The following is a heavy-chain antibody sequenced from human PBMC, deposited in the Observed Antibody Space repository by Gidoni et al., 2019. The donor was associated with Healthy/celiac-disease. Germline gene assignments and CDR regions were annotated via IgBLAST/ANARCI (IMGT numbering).Heavy chain of an antibody. V-gene: IGHV4-59*08. Sequence: QVQLQESGPGLVKPSETLSLTCTVSGGSISSYYWSWIRQPPGKGLEWIGYIYYSGSTNYNPSLKSRVTISVDTSKNQFSLKLSSVTAADTAVYYCARLYFDWLHFDYWGQGTLVTVSS. CDR1: GGSISSYY. CDR3: ARLYFDWLHFDY. D-gene: IGHD3-9*01. J-gene: IGHJ4*02. CDR2: IYYSGST.